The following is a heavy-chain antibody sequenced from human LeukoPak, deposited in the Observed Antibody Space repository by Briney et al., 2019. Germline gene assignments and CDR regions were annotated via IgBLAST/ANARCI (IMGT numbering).Heavy chain of an antibody. D-gene: IGHD2-2*02. CDR1: GFTFSSYG. CDR2: IRYDGSNK. V-gene: IGHV3-30*02. Sequence: QAGGSLRLSCAASGFTFSSYGMHWVRQAPGKGLEWVAFIRYDGSNKYYADSVKGRFTISRDNSKNTLYLQMNSLRAEDTAVYYCAKDASTPWSIVVVPAAIQWAAFDIWGQGTMVTVSS. CDR3: AKDASTPWSIVVVPAAIQWAAFDI. J-gene: IGHJ3*02.